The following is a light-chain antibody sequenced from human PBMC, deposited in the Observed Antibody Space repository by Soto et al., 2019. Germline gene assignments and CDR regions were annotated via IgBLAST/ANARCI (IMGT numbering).Light chain of an antibody. CDR1: SSNIGAGYD. CDR2: GNS. V-gene: IGLV1-40*01. CDR3: QSYDGSLSGSV. J-gene: IGLJ3*02. Sequence: QPVLTQPPSVSGAPGQRVTISCTGSSSNIGAGYDVHWYQQLPGTAPKLLIYGNSNRPSGVPDRFSGSKSGTSASLAITGLQAEDEADYYGQSYDGSLSGSVFGGGTKVTVL.